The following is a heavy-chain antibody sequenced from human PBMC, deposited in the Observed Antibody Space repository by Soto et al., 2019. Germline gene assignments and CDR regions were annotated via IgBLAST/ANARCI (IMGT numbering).Heavy chain of an antibody. CDR3: AKAQSAYSYGFYDY. Sequence: DVQLLESGGGLVQPGGSLRLSCAASGFSFSNYADYAMSWVRQAPGKGLEWVSVISGPGDSTYYADSVKGHFTISRDNSNNTLYLQMNSLRAEDTAVYYWAKAQSAYSYGFYDYWGQGTLVTVSS. D-gene: IGHD5-18*01. J-gene: IGHJ4*02. CDR2: ISGPGDST. CDR1: GFSFSNYADYA. V-gene: IGHV3-23*01.